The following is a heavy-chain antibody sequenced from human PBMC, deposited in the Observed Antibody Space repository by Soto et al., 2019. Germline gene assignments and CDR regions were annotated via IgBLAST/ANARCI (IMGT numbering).Heavy chain of an antibody. Sequence: SETLSLTCTVSGCSISSGGYYWTWIRQHPGKGLEWIGYIYYSGNTNYNPSLESRVTISVDTSKNQFSLKLSSVTAADTAVYYCARADIVVSFGAFDIWGQGTMVTVSS. CDR3: ARADIVVSFGAFDI. V-gene: IGHV4-61*08. CDR1: GCSISSGGYY. D-gene: IGHD2-15*01. J-gene: IGHJ3*02. CDR2: IYYSGNT.